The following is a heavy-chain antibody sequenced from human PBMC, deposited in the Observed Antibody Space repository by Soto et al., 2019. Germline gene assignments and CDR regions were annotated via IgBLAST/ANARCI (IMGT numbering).Heavy chain of an antibody. D-gene: IGHD2-15*01. J-gene: IGHJ1*01. CDR2: IYYSGST. CDR1: GGSISSGDYY. V-gene: IGHV4-30-4*01. CDR3: AREEGYCSGGSCYGPGYFQH. Sequence: SETLSLTCTVSGGSISSGDYYWSWIRQPPGRGLEWIGYIYYSGSTYYNPSLKSRVTISVDTSKNQFSLKLSSVPAADTAVYYCAREEGYCSGGSCYGPGYFQHWGQGNLVTVSS.